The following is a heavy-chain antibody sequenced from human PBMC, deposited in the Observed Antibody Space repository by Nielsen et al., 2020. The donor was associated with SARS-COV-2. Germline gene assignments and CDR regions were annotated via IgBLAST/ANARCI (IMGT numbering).Heavy chain of an antibody. V-gene: IGHV4-59*11. CDR3: ARDSLGSGSYFDS. Sequence: SETLSLTCTVSGASMTSHYWTWIRQRPGKGLEWIGYIYYSGSVYYNPSLKSRVAISVDTSNNHFSLTMTFVTAADTAVYFCARDSLGSGSYFDSWGRGTLVTVSS. CDR2: IYYSGSV. D-gene: IGHD5-12*01. CDR1: GASMTSHY. J-gene: IGHJ4*02.